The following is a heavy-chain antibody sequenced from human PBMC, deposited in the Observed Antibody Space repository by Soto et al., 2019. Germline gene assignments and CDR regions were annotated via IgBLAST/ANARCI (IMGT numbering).Heavy chain of an antibody. CDR2: ISYDGSNK. CDR3: ATEAYCGGDCYLTDY. CDR1: GFTFSSYA. V-gene: IGHV3-30-3*01. J-gene: IGHJ4*02. Sequence: QVQLEESGGGVVQPGRSLRLSCAASGFTFSSYAMHWVRQAPGKGLEWVAVISYDGSNKYYADSVKGRITISRDNSKNTLYLQMNSLRAEDTAVYYCATEAYCGGDCYLTDYWGQGTLVTVS. D-gene: IGHD2-21*02.